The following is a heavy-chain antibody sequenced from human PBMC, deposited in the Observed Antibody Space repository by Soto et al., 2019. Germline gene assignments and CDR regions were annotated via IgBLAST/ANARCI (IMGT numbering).Heavy chain of an antibody. CDR3: AKAWDSSGYYTHFDY. D-gene: IGHD3-22*01. V-gene: IGHV3-30*18. CDR1: GFTFSSYG. J-gene: IGHJ4*02. Sequence: PGGSLRLSCAASGFTFSSYGMHWVRQAPGKGLEWVAVISYDGSNKYYADSVKGRFTISRDNSKNTLYLQMNSLRAEDTAVYYCAKAWDSSGYYTHFDYWGPGTLVTVSS. CDR2: ISYDGSNK.